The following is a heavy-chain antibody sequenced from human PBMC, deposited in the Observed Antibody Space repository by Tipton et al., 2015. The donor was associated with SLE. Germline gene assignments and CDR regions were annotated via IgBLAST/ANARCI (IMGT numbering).Heavy chain of an antibody. V-gene: IGHV4-34*01. CDR3: AREDGIAAAGDY. CDR2: INHSGST. CDR1: GGSFSGYY. D-gene: IGHD6-13*01. Sequence: TLSLTCAVYGGSFSGYYCSWIRQPPGKGLEWIGEINHSGSTNYNPSLKSRVTISVDTSKNQFSLKLSSVTAADTAVYYCAREDGIAAAGDYWGQGTLVTVSS. J-gene: IGHJ4*02.